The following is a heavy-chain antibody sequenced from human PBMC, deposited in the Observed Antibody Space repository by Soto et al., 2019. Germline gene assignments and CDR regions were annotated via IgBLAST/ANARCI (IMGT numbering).Heavy chain of an antibody. V-gene: IGHV4-4*02. Sequence: SETLSLTCAVSGGSFTSNNWWTWVRQPPGQGLEWIGEIYRTGSSNYNPSLKSRVTISLDKSENQSSLKVTSLTAADTAVYYCASRDPGTSVDYWGQGTLVTVSS. CDR2: IYRTGSS. D-gene: IGHD1-7*01. J-gene: IGHJ4*02. CDR1: GGSFTSNNW. CDR3: ASRDPGTSVDY.